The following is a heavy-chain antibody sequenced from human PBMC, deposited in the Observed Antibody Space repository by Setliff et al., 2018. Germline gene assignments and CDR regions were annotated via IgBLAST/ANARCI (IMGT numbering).Heavy chain of an antibody. V-gene: IGHV4-61*02. CDR1: GDSMSSAKYY. J-gene: IGHJ6*03. CDR2: IYTDGST. Sequence: TLSLTCTVSGDSMSSAKYYWSWIRQSAGKGLECIGRIYTDGSTKYNPSLNSRVTLSIDTSKNQFSLRLSSVTAADTAVYFCARVTGFLYMDVWGKGTTVTVSS. D-gene: IGHD3-3*01. CDR3: ARVTGFLYMDV.